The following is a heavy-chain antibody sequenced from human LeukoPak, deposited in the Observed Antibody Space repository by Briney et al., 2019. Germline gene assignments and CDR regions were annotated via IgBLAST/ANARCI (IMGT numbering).Heavy chain of an antibody. D-gene: IGHD3-22*01. CDR2: IDYSGST. J-gene: IGHJ3*02. V-gene: IGHV4-31*03. CDR3: ASHRPTYYYDSSGSYDAFDI. CDR1: GGSISSGGYY. Sequence: PSETLSLTCTVSGGSISSGGYYWSWIRQHPGKGLEWIGYIDYSGSTYYNPSLKSRVTISVDPSKNQFSLKLSSVTAADTAVYYCASHRPTYYYDSSGSYDAFDIWGQGTMVTVSS.